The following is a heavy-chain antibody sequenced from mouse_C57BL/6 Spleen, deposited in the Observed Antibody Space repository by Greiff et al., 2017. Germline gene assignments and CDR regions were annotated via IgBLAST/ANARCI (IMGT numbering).Heavy chain of an antibody. D-gene: IGHD1-1*02. V-gene: IGHV1-69*01. Sequence: QVQLQQPGAELVIPGASVKLSCKASVYTFTSYWMHWVKQRPGQGLEWIGEIDPSDSYTNYNQKFKGKSTLTVDKSSSTAYMQLSSLTSEDSAVYYCARGSYGYFDYWGQGTTLTVSS. J-gene: IGHJ2*01. CDR3: ARGSYGYFDY. CDR1: VYTFTSYW. CDR2: IDPSDSYT.